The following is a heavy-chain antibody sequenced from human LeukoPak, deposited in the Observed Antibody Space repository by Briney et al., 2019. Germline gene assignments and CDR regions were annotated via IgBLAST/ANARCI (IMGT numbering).Heavy chain of an antibody. V-gene: IGHV5-51*01. J-gene: IGHJ3*02. CDR3: ARGNWAYDSSGYSAFDI. Sequence: GESLKISCKGSGYSFTSYWIGWVRQMPGKGLEWMGIIYPGDSDTRYSSSFQGQVTISADKSISTAYLQWSSLKASDTAMYYCARGNWAYDSSGYSAFDIWGQGTMVTVSS. CDR1: GYSFTSYW. CDR2: IYPGDSDT. D-gene: IGHD3-22*01.